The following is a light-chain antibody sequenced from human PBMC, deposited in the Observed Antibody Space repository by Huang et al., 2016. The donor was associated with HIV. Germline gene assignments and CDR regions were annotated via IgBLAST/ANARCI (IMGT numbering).Light chain of an antibody. V-gene: IGKV1-39*01. CDR3: QQTYSAPPYT. J-gene: IGKJ2*01. CDR1: QNIGTY. Sequence: DIQMTQSPSSLSASVGDRVTIPCRASQNIGTYLNWYQQKPGKAPSRLIYAASSLQSGVPSRCGSGGSGAEFTLTISSLQPEDFATYYCQQTYSAPPYTFAQGTKLEIK. CDR2: AAS.